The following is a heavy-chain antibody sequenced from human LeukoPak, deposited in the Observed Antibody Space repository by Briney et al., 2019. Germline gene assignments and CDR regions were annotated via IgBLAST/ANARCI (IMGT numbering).Heavy chain of an antibody. CDR2: INHSGST. Sequence: SETLSLTCTVSGGSISSSSYYWGWIRQPPGKGLEWIGEINHSGSTNYNPSLKSRVTISVDTSKNQFSLKLSSVTAADTAVYYCASSLSSGWYRRLGYWGQGTLVTVSS. D-gene: IGHD6-19*01. J-gene: IGHJ4*02. CDR3: ASSLSSGWYRRLGY. CDR1: GGSISSSSYY. V-gene: IGHV4-39*07.